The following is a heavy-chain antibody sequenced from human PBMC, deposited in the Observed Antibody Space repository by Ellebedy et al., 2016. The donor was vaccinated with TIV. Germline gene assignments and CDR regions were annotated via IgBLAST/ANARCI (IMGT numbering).Heavy chain of an antibody. D-gene: IGHD6-19*01. CDR3: ARGWTVAGSPDPSFF. CDR1: GGIFSTYG. Sequence: ASVKVSCXASGGIFSTYGINWVRQAPGQGLEWMGGITPIFGRANYAQKFQGRVIITADESTTTAYMELSSLRFEDTAVYYCARGWTVAGSPDPSFFWGQGTLVTVPS. CDR2: ITPIFGRA. V-gene: IGHV1-69*13. J-gene: IGHJ4*02.